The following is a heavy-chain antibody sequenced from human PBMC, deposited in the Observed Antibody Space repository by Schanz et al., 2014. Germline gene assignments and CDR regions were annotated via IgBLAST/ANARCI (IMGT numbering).Heavy chain of an antibody. V-gene: IGHV1-69*02. CDR2: VIPMLGIT. CDR3: STCSGGTGHSKPGLDN. CDR1: GGPLSSYP. J-gene: IGHJ4*02. D-gene: IGHD2-15*01. Sequence: QVQLVQSGAEMKKPGSSVRVSCKASGGPLSSYPINWVRQAPGQGLEWMGGVIPMLGITNYAERFQGRVTITADTSTAYMELSSLRSEATDVYYCSTCSGGTGHSKPGLDNWGQGTLVTVSS.